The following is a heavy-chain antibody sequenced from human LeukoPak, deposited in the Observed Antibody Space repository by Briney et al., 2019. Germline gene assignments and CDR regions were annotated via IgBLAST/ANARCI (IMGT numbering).Heavy chain of an antibody. V-gene: IGHV4-30-4*08. J-gene: IGHJ4*02. CDR3: ARVSGIAAQYYFDY. CDR1: GGSISSGDYY. Sequence: SETLSLTCTVSGGSISSGDYYWSWIRQPPGKGLEWIGYIYYSGSTYYNPSLKSRVTISVDTSKNQFSLKLSSVTAADTAVYYCARVSGIAAQYYFDYWGQGTLVTVSS. CDR2: IYYSGST. D-gene: IGHD6-13*01.